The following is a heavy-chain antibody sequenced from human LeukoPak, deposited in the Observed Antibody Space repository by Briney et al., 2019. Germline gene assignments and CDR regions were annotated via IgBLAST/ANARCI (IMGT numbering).Heavy chain of an antibody. CDR1: GFTFSSYS. CDR2: ISSSSSTI. J-gene: IGHJ6*03. CDR3: AKAFIAAAGFGYYYMDV. D-gene: IGHD6-13*01. Sequence: PGGSLRLSCAASGFTFSSYSMNWVRQAPGKGLEWVSYISSSSSTIYYADSVKGRFTISRDNAKNSLYLQMNSLRAEDTAVYYCAKAFIAAAGFGYYYMDVWGKGTTVTVSS. V-gene: IGHV3-48*01.